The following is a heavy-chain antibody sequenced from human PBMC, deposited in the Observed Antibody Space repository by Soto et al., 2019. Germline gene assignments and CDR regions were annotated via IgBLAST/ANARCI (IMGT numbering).Heavy chain of an antibody. Sequence: QVHLVQSGAEVKKPGASVKVSCKTSGYTFTNNVIHWVRQAPGQRLEWMGWVNAGNDNTKWSREFQGRLTLTKDTAATTADMELSSLTSEDPAIYFCAREVPYGYARFDYWGQGTLVTVSS. D-gene: IGHD5-18*01. CDR1: GYTFTNNV. J-gene: IGHJ4*02. V-gene: IGHV1-3*01. CDR3: AREVPYGYARFDY. CDR2: VNAGNDNT.